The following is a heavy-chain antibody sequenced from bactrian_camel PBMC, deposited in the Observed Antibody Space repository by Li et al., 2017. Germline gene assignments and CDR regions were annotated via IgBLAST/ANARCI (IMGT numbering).Heavy chain of an antibody. CDR2: IYSGTGQT. V-gene: IGHV3S40*01. J-gene: IGHJ4*01. Sequence: VQLVESGGGSVQAGESLRLSCAGTGISLRSAFCVGWFRQTPGQEREGVAAIYSGTGQTYYNPAVRGRFTISLDNAKTTVYLQMNSLKPEDTAMYYCAADWARGTYCTGGNWRGSRYWGQGTQVTVS. CDR3: AADWARGTYCTGGNWRGSRY. D-gene: IGHD7*01. CDR1: GISLRSAFC.